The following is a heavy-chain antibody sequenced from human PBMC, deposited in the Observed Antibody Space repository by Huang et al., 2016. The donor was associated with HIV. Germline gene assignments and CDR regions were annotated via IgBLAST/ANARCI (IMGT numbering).Heavy chain of an antibody. D-gene: IGHD2-15*01. CDR1: GFTFNNFG. Sequence: VPLVESGGGVVQPGRSLRLSFVAYGFTFNNFGMHWVRQAPGKGLGWVAVISYDGSNGRYSESLKGRFTISRDNPMDTLYLQMNSLRPDDTAVYYCAKESRWYSDLDNWGQGTLVTVSS. J-gene: IGHJ4*02. CDR2: ISYDGSNG. CDR3: AKESRWYSDLDN. V-gene: IGHV3-30*18.